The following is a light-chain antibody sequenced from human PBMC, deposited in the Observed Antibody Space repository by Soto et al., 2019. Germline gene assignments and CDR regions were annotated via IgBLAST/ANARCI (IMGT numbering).Light chain of an antibody. J-gene: IGKJ1*01. CDR2: QTS. CDR3: HQRQSWPRT. Sequence: EIVLTQSPATMSVSPGERATLSCRASQSVRSNLAWYQQKPGQAPRLLIYQTSIRAAGIPARFSASGSGTDFTLTISDVQPEDFALYYCHQRQSWPRTFGQGTKVDIK. V-gene: IGKV3-11*01. CDR1: QSVRSN.